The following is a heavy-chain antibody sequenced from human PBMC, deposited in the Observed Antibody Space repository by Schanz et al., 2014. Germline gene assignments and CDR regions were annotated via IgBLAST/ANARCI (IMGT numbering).Heavy chain of an antibody. CDR2: ISASGGNP. J-gene: IGHJ4*02. Sequence: DVHLLESGGGLVQPGGSLRLSCAASEFTFSTDAMSWVRQAPGKGLEWLSVISASGGNPYYADSVKGRFTISRDNSKNTLYLQMNSLRAEDTAVYYCAKVRYSSGWRGDYFDEWGQGTLVTVAS. CDR1: EFTFSTDA. V-gene: IGHV3-23*01. CDR3: AKVRYSSGWRGDYFDE. D-gene: IGHD6-25*01.